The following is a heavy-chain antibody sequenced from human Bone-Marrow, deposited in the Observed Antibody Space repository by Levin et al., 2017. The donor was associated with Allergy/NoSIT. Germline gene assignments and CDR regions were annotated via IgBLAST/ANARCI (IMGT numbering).Heavy chain of an antibody. J-gene: IGHJ6*03. D-gene: IGHD2-15*01. Sequence: MSSETLSLTCAVSGGSISSSNWWSWVRQPPGKGLEWIGEIYHSGSTNYNPSLKSRVTISVDKSKNQFSLKLSSVTAADTAVYYCARERLGYCSGGSCYSYYYYYYYMDVWGKGTTVTVSS. CDR3: ARERLGYCSGGSCYSYYYYYYYMDV. V-gene: IGHV4-4*02. CDR2: IYHSGST. CDR1: GGSISSSNW.